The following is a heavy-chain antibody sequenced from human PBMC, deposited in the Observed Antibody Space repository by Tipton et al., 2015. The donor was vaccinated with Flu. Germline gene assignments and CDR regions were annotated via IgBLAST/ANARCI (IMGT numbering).Heavy chain of an antibody. D-gene: IGHD1-26*01. Sequence: SLRLSCAASGFTFDDYGMSWVRQAPGKGLEWVSGINWNGGSTGYADSVKGRFTISRDNAKNSLYLQMNSLRAEDTALYHCARAGRELLGFDYWGQGTLVTVSS. CDR3: ARAGRELLGFDY. V-gene: IGHV3-20*01. CDR1: GFTFDDYG. CDR2: INWNGGST. J-gene: IGHJ4*02.